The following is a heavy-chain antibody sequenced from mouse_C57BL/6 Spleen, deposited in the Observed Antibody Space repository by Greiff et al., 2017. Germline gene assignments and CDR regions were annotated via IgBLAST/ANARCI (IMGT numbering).Heavy chain of an antibody. Sequence: VQLQQPGAELVMPGASVKLSCTASGYTFTSYWMHWVKQRPGQGLEWIGEIDPSDSYTNYNPKFKGKSTLTVDKSSSTAYMQLSRLTSEDSAVEYCARMDGNPYYFDYWGQGTTLTVSS. CDR3: ARMDGNPYYFDY. D-gene: IGHD2-1*01. CDR2: IDPSDSYT. J-gene: IGHJ2*01. V-gene: IGHV1-69*01. CDR1: GYTFTSYW.